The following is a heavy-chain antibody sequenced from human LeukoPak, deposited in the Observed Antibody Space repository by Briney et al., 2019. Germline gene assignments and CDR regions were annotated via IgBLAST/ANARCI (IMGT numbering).Heavy chain of an antibody. CDR2: ISSSSYI. Sequence: PGRSLRLSCAASGFTFSSYGMHWVRQAPGKGLEWVSSISSSSYIYYADSVKGRFTISRDNAKNSLYLQMNSLRAEDTAVYYCARDPDVVWNYGWGQGTLVTVSS. J-gene: IGHJ4*02. D-gene: IGHD1-7*01. CDR3: ARDPDVVWNYG. V-gene: IGHV3-21*01. CDR1: GFTFSSYG.